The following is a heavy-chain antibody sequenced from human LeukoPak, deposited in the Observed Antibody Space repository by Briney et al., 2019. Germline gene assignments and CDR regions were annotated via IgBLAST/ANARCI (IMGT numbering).Heavy chain of an antibody. V-gene: IGHV1-2*02. J-gene: IGHJ4*02. CDR3: ASLGYCSSTSCADY. CDR1: GYTFTGYY. Sequence: GASVKVSCKASGYTFTGYYMHWVRQAPGQGLEWMGWINPNSGGTNYAQKFQGRVTMARDTSISTAYMELSRLRSDDTAVYYCASLGYCSSTSCADYWGQGTLVTVSS. D-gene: IGHD2-2*01. CDR2: INPNSGGT.